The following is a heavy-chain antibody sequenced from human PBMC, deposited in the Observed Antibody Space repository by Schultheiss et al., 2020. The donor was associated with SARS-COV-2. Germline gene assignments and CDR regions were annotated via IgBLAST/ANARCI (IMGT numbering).Heavy chain of an antibody. J-gene: IGHJ5*02. Sequence: ESLKISCAASGFTFSSYAMSWVRQAPGKGLEWIGYIYYSGSTNYNPSLKSRVTMSVDTSKNQFSLKLSSVTAADTAVYYCARDLGSGSYAGGFDPWGQGTLVTVSS. CDR1: GFTFSSYA. V-gene: IGHV4-59*12. CDR2: IYYSGST. CDR3: ARDLGSGSYAGGFDP. D-gene: IGHD1-26*01.